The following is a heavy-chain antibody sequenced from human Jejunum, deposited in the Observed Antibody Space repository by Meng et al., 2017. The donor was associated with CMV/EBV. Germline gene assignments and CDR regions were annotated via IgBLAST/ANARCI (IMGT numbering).Heavy chain of an antibody. J-gene: IGHJ5*02. CDR2: IDQDGRDK. CDR1: GFTFTNYW. D-gene: IGHD3-3*02. CDR3: VRLDLAAFYS. Sequence: SCSASGFTFTNYWMSWARQAPGKGLEWVANIDQDGRDKFYVDSVKGRFTISRDNAKNSLYLQMDSLRAEDTAVYYCVRLDLAAFYSWGQGTLVTVSS. V-gene: IGHV3-7*01.